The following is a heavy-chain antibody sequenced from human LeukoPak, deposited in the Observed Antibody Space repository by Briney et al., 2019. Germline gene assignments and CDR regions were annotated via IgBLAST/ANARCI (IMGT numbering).Heavy chain of an antibody. J-gene: IGHJ4*02. CDR1: GFTFSSYN. CDR2: IRSSSSYI. Sequence: PGGSLRLSCAASGFTFSSYNMNWVRQAPGKGLEWVSSIRSSSSYIYYADSVKGRFTISRDNAKNSLYLQMNSLRAEDTAVYYCARDARMTRVTPWGFDYWGQGTPVTVST. D-gene: IGHD4-17*01. CDR3: ARDARMTRVTPWGFDY. V-gene: IGHV3-21*01.